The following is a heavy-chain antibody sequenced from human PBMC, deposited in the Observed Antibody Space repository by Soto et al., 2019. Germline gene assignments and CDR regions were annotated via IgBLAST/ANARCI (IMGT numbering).Heavy chain of an antibody. CDR3: ARDHVVGAHTISWYSAPPYYYGLDV. Sequence: GASVKVSCKASGGTFSSCAIHWVRQAPGPRLEWMGWINADNGDTKYPLEFQGRLTITRDRSATTAHMELSSLISEDTAVYYCARDHVVGAHTISWYSAPPYYYGLDVWGQGTTVTVSS. J-gene: IGHJ6*02. V-gene: IGHV1-3*03. CDR1: GGTFSSCA. D-gene: IGHD6-13*01. CDR2: INADNGDT.